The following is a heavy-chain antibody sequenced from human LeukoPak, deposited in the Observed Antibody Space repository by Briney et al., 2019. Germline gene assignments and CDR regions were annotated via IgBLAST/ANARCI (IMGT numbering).Heavy chain of an antibody. J-gene: IGHJ4*02. CDR2: TRNKANSYST. CDR1: GFIVSDHY. D-gene: IGHD1-26*01. Sequence: GGSLRLSCAASGFIVSDHYMVWVRQAPGKGPEWIGRTRNKANSYSTEYDASGKDIFIISRDNSKTSVSLQMNSLKTEDTAGYYCARTYTGSPPFDYWGQGTLVTVSS. CDR3: ARTYTGSPPFDY. V-gene: IGHV3-72*01.